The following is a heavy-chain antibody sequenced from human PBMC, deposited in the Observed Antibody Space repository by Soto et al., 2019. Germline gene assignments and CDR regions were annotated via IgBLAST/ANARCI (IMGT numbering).Heavy chain of an antibody. D-gene: IGHD2-21*02. J-gene: IGHJ3*01. CDR1: GFTFSYYW. CDR3: ARGDRGAFDL. CDR2: IHSDGSST. V-gene: IGHV3-74*01. Sequence: EVQLVESEGGLVQPGGSLSLSCAASGFTFSYYWMHWVRQAPGQGLVWVSRIHSDGSSTTYADSVKGRFTVSRDNAKNTLSLQMTSLRVEDTAVYYCARGDRGAFDLWGQGTMVTVSS.